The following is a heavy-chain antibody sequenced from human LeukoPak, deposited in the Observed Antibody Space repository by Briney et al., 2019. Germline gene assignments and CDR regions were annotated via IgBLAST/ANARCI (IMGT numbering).Heavy chain of an antibody. V-gene: IGHV4-30-4*08. CDR1: GGSISSGDYY. J-gene: IGHJ3*02. CDR2: IYYSGST. Sequence: SETLSLTCTVSGGSISSGDYYWSWIRQPPGKGLEWIGYIYYSGSTYYNPSLKSRVTISVDTSKNQFSLKLSSATAADTAVYYCASSRRYYYDSSGYYAFDIWGQGTMVTVSS. D-gene: IGHD3-22*01. CDR3: ASSRRYYYDSSGYYAFDI.